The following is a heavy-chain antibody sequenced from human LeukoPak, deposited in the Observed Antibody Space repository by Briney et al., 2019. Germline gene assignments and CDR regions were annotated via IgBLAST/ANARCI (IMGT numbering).Heavy chain of an antibody. V-gene: IGHV3-53*01. CDR3: ARVVFDAFDI. J-gene: IGHJ3*02. Sequence: GGSLRLSCAASGFTFSSNYKSWVRQAPGKGLEWVSVIYSGGSTYYSDSVKGRFTNSRDNSKNTLYLQMNSLRAEDTAVYYCARVVFDAFDIWGQGTMVTVSS. CDR1: GFTFSSNY. CDR2: IYSGGST.